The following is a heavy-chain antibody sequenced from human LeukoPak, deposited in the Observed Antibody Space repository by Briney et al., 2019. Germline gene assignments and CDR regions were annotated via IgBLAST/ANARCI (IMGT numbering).Heavy chain of an antibody. Sequence: SETLSLTCTVSGGSISSYYWSWIRQPPGKGLEWIGYIYYSGSTNYNPSLKSRVTISVDTSKNQFSLKLSSVTAADTAVYCCARAPVWSGYSYYFDYWGQGTLVTVSS. CDR2: IYYSGST. J-gene: IGHJ4*02. V-gene: IGHV4-59*01. D-gene: IGHD3-3*01. CDR1: GGSISSYY. CDR3: ARAPVWSGYSYYFDY.